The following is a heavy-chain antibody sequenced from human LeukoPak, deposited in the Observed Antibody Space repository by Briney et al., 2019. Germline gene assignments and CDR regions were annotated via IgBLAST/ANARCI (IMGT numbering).Heavy chain of an antibody. Sequence: PGGSLRLSCAASGFTFSSYWMSWVRQAPGKGLEWVANIKQDGSEKYYVGSVKGRFTISRDNAKNSLYLQMNSLRVEDTAVYYCARRLGGSNRGYFDYWGQGILVTVSS. D-gene: IGHD3-10*01. CDR2: IKQDGSEK. V-gene: IGHV3-7*01. CDR3: ARRLGGSNRGYFDY. CDR1: GFTFSSYW. J-gene: IGHJ4*02.